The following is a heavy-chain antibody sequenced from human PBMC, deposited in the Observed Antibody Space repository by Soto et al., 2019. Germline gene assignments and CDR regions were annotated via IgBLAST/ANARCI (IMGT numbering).Heavy chain of an antibody. Sequence: GESLKISCKGSGYSFTSYWIGWVRQMPGKGLEWMGIIYPGDSDTRYSPCFQGQVTISADKSISTAYLPWGSLKASDSAMYYRASSYSGYCYYMDVWGKGTTVTVSS. D-gene: IGHD3-16*01. CDR1: GYSFTSYW. CDR3: ASSYSGYCYYMDV. CDR2: IYPGDSDT. V-gene: IGHV5-51*06. J-gene: IGHJ6*03.